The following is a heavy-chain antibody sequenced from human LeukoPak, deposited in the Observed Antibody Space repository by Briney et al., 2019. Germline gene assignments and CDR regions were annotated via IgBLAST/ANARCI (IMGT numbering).Heavy chain of an antibody. Sequence: GGSLRLSCAAPGFTFSSYWMSWVRQAPGKGLEWVANIKQDGSEKYYVDSVKGRFTISRDNAKNSLYLQMNSLRAEDTAVYYCAAPSYWGQGTLVTVSS. CDR1: GFTFSSYW. J-gene: IGHJ4*02. CDR2: IKQDGSEK. V-gene: IGHV3-7*01. CDR3: AAPSY.